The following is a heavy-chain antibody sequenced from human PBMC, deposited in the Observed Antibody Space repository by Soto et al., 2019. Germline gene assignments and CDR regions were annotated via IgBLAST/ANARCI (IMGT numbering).Heavy chain of an antibody. CDR3: AKDQDYGGNPFFFDY. CDR2: ISSSSSYI. Sequence: GGSLRLSCAASGFTFSSYSMNWVRQAPGKGLEWVSSISSSSSYIYYADSVKGRFTISRDNAKDSLYLQMNSLRAEDTAVYYCAKDQDYGGNPFFFDYWGQGTLVTVSS. D-gene: IGHD4-17*01. CDR1: GFTFSSYS. J-gene: IGHJ4*02. V-gene: IGHV3-21*01.